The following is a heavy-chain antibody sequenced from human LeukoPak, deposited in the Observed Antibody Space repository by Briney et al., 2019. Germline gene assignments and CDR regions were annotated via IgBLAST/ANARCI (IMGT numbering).Heavy chain of an antibody. V-gene: IGHV4-59*12. CDR3: ARGVTMISFWFDP. CDR1: GGSISSYY. D-gene: IGHD3-22*01. Sequence: SETLSLTCSVSGGSISSYYWSWIRQPPGKGLEWIGYIYYSGSTNYNPSLKSRVTMSVDTSKNQFSLKLSSVTAADTAVYYCARGVTMISFWFDPWGQGTLVTVSS. J-gene: IGHJ5*02. CDR2: IYYSGST.